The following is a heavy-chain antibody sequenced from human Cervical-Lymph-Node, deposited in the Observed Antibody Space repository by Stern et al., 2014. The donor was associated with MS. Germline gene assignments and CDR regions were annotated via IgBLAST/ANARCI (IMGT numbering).Heavy chain of an antibody. V-gene: IGHV5-51*01. D-gene: IGHD6-6*01. CDR3: ASCRRPGAPETFDI. CDR2: IYPADPDS. CDR1: GYNFASQG. J-gene: IGHJ3*02. Sequence: EVQLLESGAEVNKPGESLKISCEGSGYNFASQGIGWVRQMPGKGLEWMAFIYPADPDSRYSPAFQGQVTISADKSISTAYLQWSSLKAADTAMYYCASCRRPGAPETFDIWGQGTMVTVSS.